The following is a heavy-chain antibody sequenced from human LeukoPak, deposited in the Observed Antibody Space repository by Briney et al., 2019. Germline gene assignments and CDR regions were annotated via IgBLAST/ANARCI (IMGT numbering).Heavy chain of an antibody. CDR1: GYSFTNHW. J-gene: IGHJ4*02. V-gene: IGHV5-10-1*01. D-gene: IGHD3-22*01. CDR2: IDPSDSYT. CDR3: ARQDSSGYYSPFDY. Sequence: PGESLRISCKGSGYSFTNHWISWVRQMPGKGLEWMGRIDPSDSYTNYSPSFQGHVTISADKSISTAYLQWSSLKASDTATYYCARQDSSGYYSPFDYWGQGTLVTVSS.